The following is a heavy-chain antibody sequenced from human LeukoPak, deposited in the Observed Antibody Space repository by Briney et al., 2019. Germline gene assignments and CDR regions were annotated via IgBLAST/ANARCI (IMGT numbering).Heavy chain of an antibody. Sequence: GGSLSPSCAASGFTFSSYEMNWVRQAPGKGLEWVSSISTGSSYIYYADSVNGRFTISRDNAKNSLYLQMNSLRAEDTAVYYCARVLSLDYYYGLDVWGQGTPVTVSS. CDR2: ISTGSSYI. CDR1: GFTFSSYE. V-gene: IGHV3-21*01. J-gene: IGHJ6*02. CDR3: ARVLSLDYYYGLDV.